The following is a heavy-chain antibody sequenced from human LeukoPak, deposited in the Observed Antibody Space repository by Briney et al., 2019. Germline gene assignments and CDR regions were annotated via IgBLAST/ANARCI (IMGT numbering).Heavy chain of an antibody. CDR2: IYYSGTT. D-gene: IGHD6-6*01. CDR3: ARQADDSSSSLVYFDY. J-gene: IGHJ4*02. V-gene: IGHV4-59*08. Sequence: SETLSLTCAVSGGSISSHYWSWIRQPPGKGLVWIGFIYYSGTTKYNPSLKSRVTISADTSKNQFSLKLSSVTAADTAVYYCARQADDSSSSLVYFDYWGQGTLVTVSS. CDR1: GGSISSHY.